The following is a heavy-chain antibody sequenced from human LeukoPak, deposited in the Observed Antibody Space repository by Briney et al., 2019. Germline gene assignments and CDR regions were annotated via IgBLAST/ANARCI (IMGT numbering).Heavy chain of an antibody. CDR1: GFTFRDHA. V-gene: IGHV3-49*04. CDR2: IRSKGYGGTT. CDR3: TRVRSGNDFDY. Sequence: GRSLRLSCSASGFTFRDHAMSWVRQAPGKGLEWVGFIRSKGYGGTTEYAASVEGRFSLSRDDSKSFVYLQMSSLKTEDTAVYYCTRVRSGNDFDYWGQGTLVTVSS. J-gene: IGHJ4*02. D-gene: IGHD3-10*01.